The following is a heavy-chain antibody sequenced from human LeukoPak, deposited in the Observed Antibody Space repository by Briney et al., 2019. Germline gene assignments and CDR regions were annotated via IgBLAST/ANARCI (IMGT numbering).Heavy chain of an antibody. CDR1: GGPFSGYY. CDR2: INHSGST. J-gene: IGHJ5*02. D-gene: IGHD3-10*01. CDR3: ARGRGSAGYNVPHWFDP. Sequence: SETLSLTCAVYGGPFSGYYWSWIRQPPGKGLEWIGEINHSGSTNYNPSLKSRVTISVDTSKNQFSLKLSSVTAADTAVYYCARGRGSAGYNVPHWFDPWGQGTLVTVSS. V-gene: IGHV4-34*01.